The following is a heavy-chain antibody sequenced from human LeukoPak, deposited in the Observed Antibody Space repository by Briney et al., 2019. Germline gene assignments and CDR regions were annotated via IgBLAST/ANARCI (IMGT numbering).Heavy chain of an antibody. CDR1: GGTFGNSA. D-gene: IGHD2-8*01. CDR2: IIPSVGLI. CDR3: GSKREDF. V-gene: IGHV1-69*04. J-gene: IGHJ4*02. Sequence: SVKVSCKASGGTFGNSALSWVRQAPGQGLEWLGRIIPSVGLIHYAQKFQGRGTISADETTTTAFLELTSLRSVYFCTRGLGSKREDFWGQGTLVTVSS.